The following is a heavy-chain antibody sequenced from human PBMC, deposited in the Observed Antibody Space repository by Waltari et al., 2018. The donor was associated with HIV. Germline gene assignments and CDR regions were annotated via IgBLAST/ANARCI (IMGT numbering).Heavy chain of an antibody. CDR2: MYNSGTT. J-gene: IGHJ4*02. D-gene: IGHD2-2*01. CDR3: ARRGDGFNQHARLDH. Sequence: QLHLQESGPGLVKPSETLALTCTVSGGSITRNDFYWAWIRQPPGKGLEWIGLMYNSGTTDDNPALKSRVSMSRETSKNRFSLRLHSVTAADTAIYYCARRGDGFNQHARLDHWGPGTLVTVSS. CDR1: GGSITRNDFY. V-gene: IGHV4-39*01.